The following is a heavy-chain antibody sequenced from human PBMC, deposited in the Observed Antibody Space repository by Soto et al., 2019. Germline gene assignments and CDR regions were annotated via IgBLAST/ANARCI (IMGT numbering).Heavy chain of an antibody. CDR2: INAGNGNT. Sequence: QVQLVQSGAEEKKPGASVKVSCKASGYTFSDYAIHWVRQAPGQRPEWMGWINAGNGNTKYSQKFQVRVTITRNTSASTAYMELSSLRSEDTAVYYCARGTPVWFDPWGQGTLVTVSS. CDR3: ARGTPVWFDP. J-gene: IGHJ5*02. D-gene: IGHD3-16*01. V-gene: IGHV1-3*05. CDR1: GYTFSDYA.